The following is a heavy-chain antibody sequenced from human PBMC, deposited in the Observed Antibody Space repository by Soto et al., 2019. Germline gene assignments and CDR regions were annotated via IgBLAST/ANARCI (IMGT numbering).Heavy chain of an antibody. CDR2: ISSSSSTI. CDR1: GFTFSSYS. CDR3: AREVLGGSSLTPHSDY. Sequence: PGGSLRLSCAASGFTFSSYSMNWVRQAPGKGLEWVSYISSSSSTIYYADSVKGRFTISRDNAKNSLYLQMNSLRDEDTAVYYCAREVLGGSSLTPHSDYWGQGTLVTVSS. J-gene: IGHJ4*02. D-gene: IGHD1-26*01. V-gene: IGHV3-48*02.